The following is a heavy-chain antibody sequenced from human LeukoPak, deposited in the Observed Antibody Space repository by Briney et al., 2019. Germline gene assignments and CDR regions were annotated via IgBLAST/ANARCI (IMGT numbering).Heavy chain of an antibody. J-gene: IGHJ5*02. CDR3: ARHSRYSSSWFTYNWFDP. Sequence: SETLSLTCAVYGGSFSGYYWSWLRQPPGKGLEWIGEINHSGSTNYNPSLKSRVTISVDTSKNQFSLKLSSVTAADTAVYYCARHSRYSSSWFTYNWFDPWGQGTLVAVSS. CDR2: INHSGST. D-gene: IGHD6-13*01. V-gene: IGHV4-34*01. CDR1: GGSFSGYY.